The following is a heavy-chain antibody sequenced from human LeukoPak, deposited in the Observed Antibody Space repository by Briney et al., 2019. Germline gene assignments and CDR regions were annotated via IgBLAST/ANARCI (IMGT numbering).Heavy chain of an antibody. Sequence: GSLRLSCAASGLTFSNYFMTWVRRAPGKGLEWVSTISASGAGTYYADSVEGRFTISRDNSKNTLYLQMNSLRAEDTAVYYCARSPIHGDFDYWGQGTLVTVSS. J-gene: IGHJ4*02. D-gene: IGHD4-17*01. CDR3: ARSPIHGDFDY. CDR1: GLTFSNYF. CDR2: ISASGAGT. V-gene: IGHV3-23*01.